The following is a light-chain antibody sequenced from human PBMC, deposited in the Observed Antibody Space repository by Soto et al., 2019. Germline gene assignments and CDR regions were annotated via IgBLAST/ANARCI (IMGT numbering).Light chain of an antibody. CDR2: LEGSGSY. Sequence: QSVLTQSSSASASLGSSVKLTCTLSSGHSSYIIAWHQQQPGKAPRYLMKLEGSGSYNKGSGVPDRFSGSSSGADRYLTXXXXXXXXXXDYYCETWDSNTHWVFGGGTKLTVL. CDR3: ETWDSNTHWV. CDR1: SGHSSYI. V-gene: IGLV4-60*02. J-gene: IGLJ3*02.